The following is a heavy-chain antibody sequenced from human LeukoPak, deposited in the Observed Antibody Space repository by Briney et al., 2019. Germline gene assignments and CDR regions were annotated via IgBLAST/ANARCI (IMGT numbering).Heavy chain of an antibody. D-gene: IGHD3-10*01. CDR2: ISGSGGST. V-gene: IGHV3-23*01. CDR1: GFTFSSYG. J-gene: IGHJ4*02. CDR3: AKVSAMVRGVIQPIFFDY. Sequence: PGGTLRLSCAASGFTFSSYGMSWVRQAPGKGLEWVSAISGSGGSTYYADSVKGRFTISRDNSKNTLYLQMNSLRAEDTAVYYCAKVSAMVRGVIQPIFFDYWGQGTLVTVSS.